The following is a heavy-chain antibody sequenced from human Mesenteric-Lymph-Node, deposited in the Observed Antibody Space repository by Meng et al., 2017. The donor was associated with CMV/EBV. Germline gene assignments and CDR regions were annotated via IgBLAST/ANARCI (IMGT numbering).Heavy chain of an antibody. CDR1: GFTFSSYA. V-gene: IGHV3-30*04. J-gene: IGHJ4*02. Sequence: GGSLRLSCAASGFTFSSYAMHWVRQAPGKGLEWVAVISYDGSNKYYADSVKGRFTISRDNSKNTLYLQMNSLRAEDTAVYYCARYYGGNFDYWGQGTLVTVSS. CDR2: ISYDGSNK. D-gene: IGHD4-23*01. CDR3: ARYYGGNFDY.